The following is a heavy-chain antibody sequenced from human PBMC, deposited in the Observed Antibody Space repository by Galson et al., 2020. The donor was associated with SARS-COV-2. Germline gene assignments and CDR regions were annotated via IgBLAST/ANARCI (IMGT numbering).Heavy chain of an antibody. CDR1: GGSIRSRSSY. Sequence: SEPLSLTCTVSGGSIRSRSSYWGRIRQPPGKGLEWLGSIYYSGSTYYNPSHKRRVTISVDTTKNQFSLKLSSVTAADTAVYYCARRRWSIAAAGTDDAFDIWGQGTMVTVSS. D-gene: IGHD6-13*01. V-gene: IGHV4-39*01. J-gene: IGHJ3*02. CDR2: IYYSGST. CDR3: ARRRWSIAAAGTDDAFDI.